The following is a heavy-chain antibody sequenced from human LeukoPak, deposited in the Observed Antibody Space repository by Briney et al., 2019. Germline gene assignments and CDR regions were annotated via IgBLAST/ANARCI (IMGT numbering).Heavy chain of an antibody. V-gene: IGHV1-69*04. CDR1: GGTFSSYA. J-gene: IGHJ6*02. Sequence: SVKVSCKASGGTFSSYAISWVRQAPGQGLEWMGRIIPILGIANYAQKFQGRVTITADKSTSTAYMELRSLRSEDTAVYYCAREGPDSGSFPYYYYDMDVWGQGTTVTVSS. CDR3: AREGPDSGSFPYYYYDMDV. CDR2: IIPILGIA. D-gene: IGHD1-26*01.